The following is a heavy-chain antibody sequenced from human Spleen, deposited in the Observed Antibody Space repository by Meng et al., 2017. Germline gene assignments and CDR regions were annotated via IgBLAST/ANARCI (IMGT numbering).Heavy chain of an antibody. D-gene: IGHD4-11*01. V-gene: IGHV4-34*01. Sequence: QVQLKRWGAGLLKPPGTLSLTCVVSGGSFSDYYWSWIRQPPGKGLEWIGEINHSGSTNYNPSLESRATISVDTSQNNLSLKLSSVTAADSAVYYCARGPTTMAHDFDYWGQGTLVTVSS. J-gene: IGHJ4*02. CDR1: GGSFSDYY. CDR2: INHSGST. CDR3: ARGPTTMAHDFDY.